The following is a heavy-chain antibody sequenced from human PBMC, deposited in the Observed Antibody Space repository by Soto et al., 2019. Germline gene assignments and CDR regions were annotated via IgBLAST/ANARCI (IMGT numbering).Heavy chain of an antibody. CDR1: VFTYSGTW. CDR2: IKQDGSDK. J-gene: IGHJ4*02. V-gene: IGHV3-7*03. Sequence: GGSLRLSCAVSVFTYSGTWMIWVRQPPGKGLEWVANIKQDGSDKNYVDSVKGRFTISRDNTKNSLFLQMNSLRAEDTAVYYCVRGGGHFANWGRGTLVTVS. CDR3: VRGGGHFAN.